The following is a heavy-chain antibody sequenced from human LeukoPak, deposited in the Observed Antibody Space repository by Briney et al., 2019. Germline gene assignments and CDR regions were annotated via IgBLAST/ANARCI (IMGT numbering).Heavy chain of an antibody. D-gene: IGHD3-3*01. J-gene: IGHJ4*02. CDR2: INPKSGGT. Sequence: GASVKVSCKASGYTFTGYYMHWVRQAPGQGLEWMGWINPKSGGTNYAQKFQGRVTMTRDTSISTAYMELSRLRSDDTAVYYCARDLEDFWSGYDWGELGYWGQGTLATVSS. CDR1: GYTFTGYY. V-gene: IGHV1-2*02. CDR3: ARDLEDFWSGYDWGELGY.